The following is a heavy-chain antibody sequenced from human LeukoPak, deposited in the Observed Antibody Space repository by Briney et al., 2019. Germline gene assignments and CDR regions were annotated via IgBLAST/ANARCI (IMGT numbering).Heavy chain of an antibody. Sequence: PGGSLRLSCVASGFTFSSYWMHWVRQAPGKGLVWVSRIHLDGTTTTYADSVKGRFTISRDNSKNTLYLQMNSLRAEDTAVYYCARDRGTVVVPAATSNDWGQGTLVTVSS. CDR3: ARDRGTVVVPAATSND. J-gene: IGHJ4*02. D-gene: IGHD2-2*01. CDR1: GFTFSSYW. V-gene: IGHV3-74*01. CDR2: IHLDGTTT.